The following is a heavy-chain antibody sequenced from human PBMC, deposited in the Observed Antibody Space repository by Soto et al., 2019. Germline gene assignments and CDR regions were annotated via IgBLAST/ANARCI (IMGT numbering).Heavy chain of an antibody. CDR2: ISSSSSYI. J-gene: IGHJ4*02. CDR3: ARDYYDSSGYLLSFDY. CDR1: GFTFSSYA. D-gene: IGHD3-22*01. V-gene: IGHV3-21*01. Sequence: GGSLRLSCAASGFTFSSYAMSWVRQAPGKGLEWVSSISSSSSYIYYADSVKGRFTISRDNAKNSLYLQMNSLRAEDTAVYYCARDYYDSSGYLLSFDYWGQGTLVTVSS.